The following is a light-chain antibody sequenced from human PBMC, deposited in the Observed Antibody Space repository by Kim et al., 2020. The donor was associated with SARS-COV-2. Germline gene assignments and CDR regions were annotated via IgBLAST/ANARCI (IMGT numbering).Light chain of an antibody. CDR2: GAA. J-gene: IGKJ2*03. Sequence: SPGERATLSRRASQSVSNSYLAWYQQKPGQAPRLRIYGAASRATGIPDRFSGSGSGTDFTLTISRLEPEDVAVYYCQQYGSSPSYSFGQGTKLEI. V-gene: IGKV3-20*01. CDR1: QSVSNSY. CDR3: QQYGSSPSYS.